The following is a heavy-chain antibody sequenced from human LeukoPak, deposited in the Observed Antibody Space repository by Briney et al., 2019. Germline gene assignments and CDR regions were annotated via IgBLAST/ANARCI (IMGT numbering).Heavy chain of an antibody. J-gene: IGHJ6*02. V-gene: IGHV1-69*13. CDR3: ARATYCSSTSCDYSYYYYGMDV. CDR1: GGTFISYA. CDR2: IIPIFGTA. Sequence: SVKVSCKASGGTFISYAISWVRQAPGQGLEWMGGIIPIFGTANYAQKFQGRVTITADESTSTAYMELSSLRSEDTAVYYCARATYCSSTSCDYSYYYYGMDVWGQGTTVTVSS. D-gene: IGHD2-2*01.